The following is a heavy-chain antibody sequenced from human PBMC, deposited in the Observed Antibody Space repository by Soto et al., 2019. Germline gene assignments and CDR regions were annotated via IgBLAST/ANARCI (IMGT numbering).Heavy chain of an antibody. V-gene: IGHV4-4*02. Sequence: QVQLRESGPGLVKTSGTLSLTCVVSGGSISSTNWWTWVRQPPGKGLEWIGEIYHSGSPTFSPSRRGRVTISVATSNTLFSLRLRSVTAADTAVHYCATLPPRIVVALLPIPAWRPGILVTVSS. CDR1: GGSISSTNW. CDR3: ATLPPRIVVALLPIPA. J-gene: IGHJ5*02. D-gene: IGHD2-21*01. CDR2: IYHSGSP.